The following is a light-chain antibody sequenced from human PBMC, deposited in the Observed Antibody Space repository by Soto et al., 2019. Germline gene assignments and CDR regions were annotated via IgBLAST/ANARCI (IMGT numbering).Light chain of an antibody. Sequence: EIVLTQSPATLSLSPGERATLSCRASRNVTTFLAWYQQKPGQAPRLLIYDASKRATGVSTRFSGNGSGTDFTLTINNLEPEDFAVYYCQQRTNWPLTFGGGTKVERK. CDR3: QQRTNWPLT. CDR2: DAS. V-gene: IGKV3-11*01. J-gene: IGKJ4*01. CDR1: RNVTTF.